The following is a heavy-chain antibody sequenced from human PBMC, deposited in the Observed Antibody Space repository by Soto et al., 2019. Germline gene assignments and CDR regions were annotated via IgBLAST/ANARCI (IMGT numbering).Heavy chain of an antibody. CDR3: AKSSSDFWSGYYYYYGMDV. CDR1: GFTCNSDA. Sequence: GSLILYCPASGFTCNSDAMSCGRQAPEKGLEWVSAISGSGGSTYYADSVKGRFTISRDNSKNTLYLQMNSLRAEDTAVYYCAKSSSDFWSGYYYYYGMDVWGQGTTVTVSS. J-gene: IGHJ6*02. CDR2: ISGSGGST. D-gene: IGHD3-3*01. V-gene: IGHV3-23*01.